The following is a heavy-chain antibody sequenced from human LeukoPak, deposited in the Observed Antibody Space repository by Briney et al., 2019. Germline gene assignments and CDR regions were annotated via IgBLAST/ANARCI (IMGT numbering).Heavy chain of an antibody. CDR3: AKDPRRGYIYEKARHYYDYRDV. CDR1: GFTFSSYA. Sequence: PGGSLRLSCAVSGFTFSSYAMSWVRQAPGKGLEWVSAISGSGGSTYYADSVRGRFTITRANSKNTQYLKMHSLRAEDTAVYYCAKDPRRGYIYEKARHYYDYRDVWGKGTTVTVSS. J-gene: IGHJ6*03. CDR2: ISGSGGST. D-gene: IGHD5-18*01. V-gene: IGHV3-23*01.